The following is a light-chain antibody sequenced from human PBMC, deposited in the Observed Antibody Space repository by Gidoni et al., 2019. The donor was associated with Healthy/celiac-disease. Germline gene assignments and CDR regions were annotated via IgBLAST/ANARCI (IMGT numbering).Light chain of an antibody. V-gene: IGKV3-20*01. Sequence: EIVLTQSPGTLSLSPGDRATLSCRASQSVSSSYLAWYQQKPGQAPRLLIYDASSRATGIPDRFSGSGSGTDFTLTISRLEPEDFVVYYCQQHGTSPLTFGGXTKVEIK. CDR2: DAS. J-gene: IGKJ4*01. CDR1: QSVSSSY. CDR3: QQHGTSPLT.